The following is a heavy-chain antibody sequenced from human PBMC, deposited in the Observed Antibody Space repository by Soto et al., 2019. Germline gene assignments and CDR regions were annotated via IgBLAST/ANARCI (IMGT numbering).Heavy chain of an antibody. CDR2: IYYSGSP. J-gene: IGHJ4*02. V-gene: IGHV4-30-4*01. Sequence: QVQLQESGPGLVKPSQTLSLTCTVSGGSISSGDYYWSWIRQPPGKGLAWIGYIYYSGSPYYNPSIKVRVTLAVDTSKNHFSLKLSSVTAADTAVYYCARVDGAGSQVAYWGQGTLVSVSS. CDR1: GGSISSGDYY. CDR3: ARVDGAGSQVAY. D-gene: IGHD4-17*01.